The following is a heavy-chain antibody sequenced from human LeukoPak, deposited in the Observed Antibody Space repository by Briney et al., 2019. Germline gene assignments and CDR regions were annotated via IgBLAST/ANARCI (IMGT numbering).Heavy chain of an antibody. CDR3: ARGLIVGAPDY. CDR1: GGSFSGYY. Sequence: SETLSLTCAVYGGSFSGYYWSWIRQPPGKGLEWIGEINHSGSTNYNPSLKSRVTISVDTSKNQFSLKLSSVTAADTAAYYCARGLIVGAPDYWGQGTLVTVSS. J-gene: IGHJ4*02. CDR2: INHSGST. D-gene: IGHD1-26*01. V-gene: IGHV4-34*01.